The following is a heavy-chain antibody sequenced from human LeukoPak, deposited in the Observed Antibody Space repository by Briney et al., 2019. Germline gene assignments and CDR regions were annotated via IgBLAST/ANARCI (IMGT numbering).Heavy chain of an antibody. CDR1: GGSFSNYY. V-gene: IGHV4-34*01. CDR3: ARGGLDNWFDP. D-gene: IGHD5-12*01. J-gene: IGHJ5*02. Sequence: SETLSLTCAVYGGSFSNYYWSWIRQPPERGLEWIGETNHSGSTNYNPSLKSRVTISIDTSKNQFSLKLTSVTAADTAVYYCARGGLDNWFDPWGQGTLVSVSS. CDR2: TNHSGST.